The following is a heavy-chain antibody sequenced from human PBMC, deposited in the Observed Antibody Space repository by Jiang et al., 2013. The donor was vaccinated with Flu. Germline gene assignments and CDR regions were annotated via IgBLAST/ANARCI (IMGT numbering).Heavy chain of an antibody. CDR3: ASLYGGNSGYFDY. CDR2: ESSLLFGYS. D-gene: IGHD4-23*01. J-gene: IGHJ4*02. Sequence: SGAEVKKPGSSVKVSCKASGGTFSSYAISWVRQAPGQGLEWMGGESSLLFGYSKLTHRSSRARVTITADESTSTAYMELSSLRSEDTAVYYCASLYGGNSGYFDYWGQGTLVTVSS. V-gene: IGHV1-69*01. CDR1: GGTFSSYA.